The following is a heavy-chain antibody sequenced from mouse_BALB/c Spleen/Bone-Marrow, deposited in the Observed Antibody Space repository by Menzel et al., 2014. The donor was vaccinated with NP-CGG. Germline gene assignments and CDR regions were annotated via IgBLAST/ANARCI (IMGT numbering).Heavy chain of an antibody. CDR2: ISSGGSYT. Sequence: EAKLMESGGGLVKPGGSLNLSCAASGFTFSSYTMSWVRQTPEKRLEWVATISSGGSYTYYPDSVKGRFTISRDNAKNTLYLQMSSLKSEDTAMYYCTRDLYDGYSYYAMDYWGQGTSVTVYS. D-gene: IGHD2-3*01. J-gene: IGHJ4*01. CDR3: TRDLYDGYSYYAMDY. V-gene: IGHV5-6-4*01. CDR1: GFTFSSYT.